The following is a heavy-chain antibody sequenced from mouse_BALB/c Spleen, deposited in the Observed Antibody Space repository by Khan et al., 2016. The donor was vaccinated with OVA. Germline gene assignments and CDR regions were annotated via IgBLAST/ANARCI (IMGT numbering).Heavy chain of an antibody. CDR3: AKAAMIKY. V-gene: IGHV3-2*02. CDR1: GYSITSGYG. CDR2: ISYSGST. D-gene: IGHD2-3*01. J-gene: IGHJ2*01. Sequence: EVQLVESGPGLVKPSQSLSLTCTVTGYSITSGYGWNWLRQFPGNQLEWMGYISYSGSTNYNPSLKSRISITRDTAKNQFFLQLNSVTTKDTATKYCAKAAMIKYWGQGTTLTVAS.